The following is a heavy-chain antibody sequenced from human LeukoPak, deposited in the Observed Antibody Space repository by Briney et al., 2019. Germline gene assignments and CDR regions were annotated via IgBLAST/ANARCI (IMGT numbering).Heavy chain of an antibody. CDR2: ISWHGGTT. Sequence: GGSLRLSCAASGFTFDDYGMSWVRQAPGKGLEWVSGISWHGGTTGYADSVKGRFTISRDNAKNSLYLQMNSLRAEDTALYYCARTLGYLVEMAKIFPYYFDYWGQGTLVTVSS. V-gene: IGHV3-20*04. D-gene: IGHD5-24*01. J-gene: IGHJ4*02. CDR1: GFTFDDYG. CDR3: ARTLGYLVEMAKIFPYYFDY.